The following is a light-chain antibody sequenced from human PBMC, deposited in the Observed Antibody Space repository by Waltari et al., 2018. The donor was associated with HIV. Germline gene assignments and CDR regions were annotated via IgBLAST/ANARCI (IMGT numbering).Light chain of an antibody. CDR3: ASYDLDMSNLL. Sequence: QSVLTQPPSASGTAGQRVTISCSGRDSNIGRAYIYWYQQVPGAAPRLLIYDNDQRPSGVPARFSGSKSGTSGSLVISGLRSEDEANYYCASYDLDMSNLLFGGGTAVTVL. V-gene: IGLV1-47*01. CDR2: DND. J-gene: IGLJ2*01. CDR1: DSNIGRAY.